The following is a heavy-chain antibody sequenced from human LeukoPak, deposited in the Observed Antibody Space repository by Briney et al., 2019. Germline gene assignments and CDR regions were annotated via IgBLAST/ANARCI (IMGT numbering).Heavy chain of an antibody. V-gene: IGHV3-9*01. CDR1: GFTFDDYA. D-gene: IGHD4-17*01. Sequence: PGGSLRLSCAASGFTFDDYAMHWVRQAPGKGLEWVSGISWNSGSIGYADSVKGRLTISRDNAKNSLYLQMNSLRAEDTALYYCAKDIALDYGEGRFDPWGQGTLVTVSS. J-gene: IGHJ5*02. CDR2: ISWNSGSI. CDR3: AKDIALDYGEGRFDP.